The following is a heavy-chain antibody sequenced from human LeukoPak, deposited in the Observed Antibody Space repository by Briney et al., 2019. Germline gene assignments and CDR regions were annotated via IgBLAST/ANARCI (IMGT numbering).Heavy chain of an antibody. V-gene: IGHV3-66*01. D-gene: IGHD6-19*01. CDR2: ISGGGDT. CDR1: GLTVSSNY. CDR3: ASGYSSGPVY. Sequence: GGSLRLSCAASGLTVSSNYMSWVRQAPGKGLEWVALISGGGDTHYADSVKGRFTISRDKSKNTVYLQMDSLRAEDTAVYYCASGYSSGPVYWGQGNLVTVSS. J-gene: IGHJ4*02.